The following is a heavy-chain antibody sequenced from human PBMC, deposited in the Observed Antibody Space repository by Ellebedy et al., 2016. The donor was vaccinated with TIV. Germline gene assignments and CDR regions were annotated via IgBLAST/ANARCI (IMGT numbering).Heavy chain of an antibody. J-gene: IGHJ4*02. CDR2: INPYSGGT. CDR3: ARAGHSAGIAVAGKFGY. CDR1: GYTFTAYH. D-gene: IGHD6-19*01. Sequence: ASVKVSCKASGYTFTAYHIHWVRQAPGQGLEWMGWINPYSGGTNYAQKFQGRVTMTRDTSISTAYMELSRLRSDDTAVYYCARAGHSAGIAVAGKFGYWGQGTLVTVSS. V-gene: IGHV1-2*02.